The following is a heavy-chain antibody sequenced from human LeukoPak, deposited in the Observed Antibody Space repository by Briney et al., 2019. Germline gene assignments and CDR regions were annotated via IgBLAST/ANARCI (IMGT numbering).Heavy chain of an antibody. CDR3: AKDQEVGATTIDY. V-gene: IGHV3-30*02. Sequence: GGSLRLSCSASGFTFSTYGMHWVRPAPGKGLEWVAFIRYDGSNKYYADSVKGRFTISRDNSKNTLYLQMNSLRAEDTAVYYCAKDQEVGATTIDYWGQGILVTVSS. J-gene: IGHJ4*02. CDR1: GFTFSTYG. CDR2: IRYDGSNK. D-gene: IGHD1-26*01.